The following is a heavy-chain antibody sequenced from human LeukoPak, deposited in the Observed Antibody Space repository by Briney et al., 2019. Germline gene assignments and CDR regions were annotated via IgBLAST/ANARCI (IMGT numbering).Heavy chain of an antibody. V-gene: IGHV1-2*02. Sequence: ASVKVSCKASGYTFTGYYMHWVRQAPGQGLEWMGWINPNSGGTNYAQKFQGRVTMTRDTSISTACMELSRLRSDDTAVYYCARVLPSGSYRWASHYYYMDVWGKGTTVTVSS. CDR2: INPNSGGT. CDR1: GYTFTGYY. D-gene: IGHD1-26*01. J-gene: IGHJ6*03. CDR3: ARVLPSGSYRWASHYYYMDV.